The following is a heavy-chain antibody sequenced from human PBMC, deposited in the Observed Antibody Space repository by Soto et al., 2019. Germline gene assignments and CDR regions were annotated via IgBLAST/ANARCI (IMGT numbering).Heavy chain of an antibody. CDR1: GYTFTNYA. CDR3: ARGRWVRGQGKYYLDS. Sequence: QVQFVQSGAEGRKPGASVKVSCKASGYTFTNYAVYWVRQAPGQRLEWLGWINAGNSDTKYSQNFQGRVTLTRDISASTISMELGSVTSEDTAVYYCARGRWVRGQGKYYLDSWGQGSLVTVSS. D-gene: IGHD3-16*01. CDR2: INAGNSDT. V-gene: IGHV1-3*01. J-gene: IGHJ5*01.